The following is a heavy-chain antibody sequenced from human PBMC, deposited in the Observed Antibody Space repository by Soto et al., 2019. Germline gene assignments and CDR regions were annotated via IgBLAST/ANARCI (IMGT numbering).Heavy chain of an antibody. Sequence: ASVKVSCKASGYTFTIYGISWVRQAPGQGLEWMGWISAYNGNTNYAQKLQGRVTMTTDTSTSTAYMELRSLRSDDTAVYYCARVITIAVAGGTSAFDIWGQGTMVTVSS. CDR1: GYTFTIYG. J-gene: IGHJ3*02. CDR2: ISAYNGNT. CDR3: ARVITIAVAGGTSAFDI. V-gene: IGHV1-18*01. D-gene: IGHD6-19*01.